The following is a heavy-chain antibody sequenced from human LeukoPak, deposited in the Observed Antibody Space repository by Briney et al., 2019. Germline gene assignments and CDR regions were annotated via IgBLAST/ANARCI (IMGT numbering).Heavy chain of an antibody. Sequence: PSETLSLTCTVSGGSISSYYWSWIRQPPGKGLEWIGYIYYSGSTNYNPSLKSRVTISVDTPKNQFSLKLSSVTAADTAVYYCASSRGTMYDFWSGPRDYWGQGTPVTVSS. CDR1: GGSISSYY. CDR2: IYYSGST. V-gene: IGHV4-59*01. CDR3: ASSRGTMYDFWSGPRDY. D-gene: IGHD3-3*01. J-gene: IGHJ4*02.